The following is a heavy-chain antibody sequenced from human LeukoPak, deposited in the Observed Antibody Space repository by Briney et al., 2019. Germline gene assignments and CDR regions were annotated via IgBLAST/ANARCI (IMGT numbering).Heavy chain of an antibody. D-gene: IGHD6-13*01. Sequence: PGGSLRLSCAASGFTFNNYAMSWVRQAPGKGLEWVSVISGSGPTTYYADSVKGRFTISRDNSKNTLFLLMNGLRAEDTAVYYSAAGRAAAGIDYWGQGTLVTVSS. J-gene: IGHJ4*02. CDR3: AAGRAAAGIDY. CDR1: GFTFNNYA. V-gene: IGHV3-23*01. CDR2: ISGSGPTT.